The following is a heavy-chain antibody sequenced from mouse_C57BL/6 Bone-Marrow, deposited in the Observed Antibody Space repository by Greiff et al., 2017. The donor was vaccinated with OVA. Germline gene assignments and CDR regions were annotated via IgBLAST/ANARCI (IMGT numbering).Heavy chain of an antibody. J-gene: IGHJ1*03. V-gene: IGHV5-12*01. CDR1: GFTFSDYY. CDR3: ARQGAVYWYFDV. CDR2: ISNGGGST. Sequence: EVMLVESGGGLVQPGGSLKLSCAASGFTFSDYYMYWVRQTPEKRLEWVAYISNGGGSTYYPDTVKGRFTISRDNAKNTLYLQMSRLKSEDTAMYYCARQGAVYWYFDVWGTGTTVTVSS. D-gene: IGHD3-3*01.